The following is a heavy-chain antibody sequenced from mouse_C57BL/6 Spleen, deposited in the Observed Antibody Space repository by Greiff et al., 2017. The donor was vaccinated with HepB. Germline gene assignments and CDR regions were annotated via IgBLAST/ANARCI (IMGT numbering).Heavy chain of an antibody. V-gene: IGHV5-4*01. D-gene: IGHD1-1*01. CDR3: AREDYYGSSFPWFAY. CDR1: GFTFSSYA. CDR2: ISDGGSYT. J-gene: IGHJ3*01. Sequence: EVQGVESGGGLVKPGGSLKLSCAASGFTFSSYAMSWVRQTPEKRLEWVATISDGGSYTYYPDNVKGRFTISRDNAKNNLYLQMSHLKSEDTAMYYCAREDYYGSSFPWFAYWGQGTLVTVSA.